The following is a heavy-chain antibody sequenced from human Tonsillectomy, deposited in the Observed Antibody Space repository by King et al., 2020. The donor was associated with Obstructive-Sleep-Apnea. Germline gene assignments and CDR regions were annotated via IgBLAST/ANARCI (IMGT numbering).Heavy chain of an antibody. J-gene: IGHJ4*02. V-gene: IGHV1-18*04. CDR2: ISNYNGNT. Sequence: QLVQSGAELKKPGASVKVACKASGYTFTNCAITGVRQAPGQGLDGMGWISNYNGNTNYAQKLQGRVTLTTDTSTSTAYMELRSLRSDDTAVYYCARALWFGELLYFDYWGQGTLVTVSS. CDR3: ARALWFGELLYFDY. D-gene: IGHD3-10*01. CDR1: GYTFTNCA.